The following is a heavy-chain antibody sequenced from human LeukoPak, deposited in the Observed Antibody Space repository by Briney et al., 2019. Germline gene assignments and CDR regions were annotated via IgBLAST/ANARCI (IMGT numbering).Heavy chain of an antibody. Sequence: ASVKVSCKASGYTFTSYGISWVRQAPGQGLEWMGWIHPSTGNPTYAQGFTGRFVFSLDTSVSATYLQISSLKASDTAMYYCARLGQQPGEPGLGYWGQGTLVTVSS. CDR1: GYTFTSYG. D-gene: IGHD3-10*01. CDR2: IHPSTGNP. J-gene: IGHJ4*02. CDR3: ARLGQQPGEPGLGY. V-gene: IGHV7-4-1*02.